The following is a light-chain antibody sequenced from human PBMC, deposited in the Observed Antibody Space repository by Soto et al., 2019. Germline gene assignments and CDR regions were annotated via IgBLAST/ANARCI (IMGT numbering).Light chain of an antibody. CDR3: QQYYSTPT. Sequence: DIVMTQSPDSLAVSLGERAAINCKSSQSFLFTSNNKNYLAWYRQKPGQPPKLLISWASSRESGVPDRFSGGGSGTDFTLTINSLQAEDVAVYYCQQYYSTPTFGQGTKV. J-gene: IGKJ1*01. V-gene: IGKV4-1*01. CDR1: QSFLFTSNNKNY. CDR2: WAS.